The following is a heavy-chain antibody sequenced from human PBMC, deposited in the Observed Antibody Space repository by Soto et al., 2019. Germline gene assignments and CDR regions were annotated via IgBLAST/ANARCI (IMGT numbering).Heavy chain of an antibody. CDR1: GVTFSSYW. J-gene: IGHJ6*02. CDR2: INSDGSST. D-gene: IGHD3-16*01. V-gene: IGHV3-74*01. Sequence: GSLRLSCAASGVTFSSYWMHWVRQAPGKGLVWVSRINSDGSSTSYADSVKGRFTISRDNAKNTLYLQMNSLRAEETAVYYCARGLKGYYGVGVWGQGTRVTVSS. CDR3: ARGLKGYYGVGV.